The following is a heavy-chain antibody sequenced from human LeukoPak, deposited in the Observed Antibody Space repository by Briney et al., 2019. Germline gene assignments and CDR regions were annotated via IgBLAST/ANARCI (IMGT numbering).Heavy chain of an antibody. V-gene: IGHV3-30*04. Sequence: PGGSLRLSCVASGFTFSSYAMHWVRQAPGKGLEGVAVISYDGSNKYYADSVKGRFTISRDNSKNTLYLQMNSLRAEDTAVYYCARVLHYYDSSGSYGSFDYWGQGTLVTVSS. CDR2: ISYDGSNK. D-gene: IGHD3-22*01. CDR3: ARVLHYYDSSGSYGSFDY. CDR1: GFTFSSYA. J-gene: IGHJ4*02.